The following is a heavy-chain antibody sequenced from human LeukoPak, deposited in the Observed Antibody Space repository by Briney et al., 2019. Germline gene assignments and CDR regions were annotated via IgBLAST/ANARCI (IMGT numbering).Heavy chain of an antibody. J-gene: IGHJ4*02. V-gene: IGHV4-59*05. D-gene: IGHD4-4*01. Sequence: SETLSLTCTVSGGSISSYYWSWIRQPPGKGLEWIGSIYYSGSTYYTPSLKSRVTISVDTSKNQFSLKLSSVTAADTAVYYCARLYSNHQFDYWGQGTLVTVSS. CDR3: ARLYSNHQFDY. CDR2: IYYSGST. CDR1: GGSISSYY.